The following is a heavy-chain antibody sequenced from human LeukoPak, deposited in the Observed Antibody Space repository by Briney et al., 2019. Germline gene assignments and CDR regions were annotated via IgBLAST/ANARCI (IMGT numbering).Heavy chain of an antibody. Sequence: SETLSLTCTVSGGSVSSGSCYWNWIRQPPGKGLEWIGYIHYSGSTNYNPSLKSRVTMSVDTSRNQFSLRLSSVTAADTAMYYCARKAAGTGFFDYWGQGTLVTVSS. D-gene: IGHD6-13*01. CDR1: GGSVSSGSCY. J-gene: IGHJ4*02. CDR2: IHYSGST. CDR3: ARKAAGTGFFDY. V-gene: IGHV4-61*01.